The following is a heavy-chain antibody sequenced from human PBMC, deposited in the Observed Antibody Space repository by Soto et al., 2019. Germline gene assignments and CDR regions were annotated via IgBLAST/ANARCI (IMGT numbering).Heavy chain of an antibody. D-gene: IGHD4-17*01. V-gene: IGHV4-30-4*08. CDR2: VYYTGNT. CDR3: ARHMTTVTTVDY. J-gene: IGHJ4*02. CDR1: GGPISSGDYH. Sequence: PSETLSLTCTVSGGPISSGDYHWSWIRQPPGKGLEWIGFVYYTGNTYYNPSLKSRLTISVDTSKNQFSLKLSSVTAADTAVYYCARHMTTVTTVDYWGQGTLVTVSS.